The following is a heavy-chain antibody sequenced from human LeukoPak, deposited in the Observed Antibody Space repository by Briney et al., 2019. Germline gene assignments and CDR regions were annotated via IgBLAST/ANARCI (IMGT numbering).Heavy chain of an antibody. V-gene: IGHV3-23*01. CDR2: ISGSGGST. Sequence: GGSLRLSCAASGFTFSSYAMSWVRQAPGKGLEWVSAISGSGGSTYYADSVKGWFTISRDNSKNTLYLQMNSLRAEDTAVYYCAKETRYCSSTSCPTARSFDYWGQGTLVTVSS. J-gene: IGHJ4*02. CDR3: AKETRYCSSTSCPTARSFDY. CDR1: GFTFSSYA. D-gene: IGHD2-2*01.